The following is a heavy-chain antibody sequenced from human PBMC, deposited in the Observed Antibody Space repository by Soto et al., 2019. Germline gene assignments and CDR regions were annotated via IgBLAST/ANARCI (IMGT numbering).Heavy chain of an antibody. CDR1: GFTFTSYA. CDR2: ISGTGVYK. D-gene: IGHD4-17*01. V-gene: IGHV3-23*01. Sequence: EVQLLESGGDLVQPGGSLRLSCAASGFTFTSYAMGWVRQAPGKVLDWGSGISGTGVYKFYADSVRGRFTISRDNSKNTLYLQMRALSTEDTAVYFCAKYTVTEDLGGSWGQGALVIVSS. J-gene: IGHJ5*02. CDR3: AKYTVTEDLGGS.